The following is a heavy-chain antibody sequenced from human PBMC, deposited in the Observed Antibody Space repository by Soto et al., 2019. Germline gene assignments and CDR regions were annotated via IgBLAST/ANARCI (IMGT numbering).Heavy chain of an antibody. CDR1: GFSFSSYG. V-gene: IGHV3-30*18. D-gene: IGHD3-16*01. Sequence: GGSLRLSCAASGFSFSSYGMHWVRQAPGKGLEWVTVISYDGGTKYYADSVKGRFTISRDNSKNTLYLQMSSLRAEETAVYYCAKGAALIGGIVLTPGYYGLDVWGQGTTVTVSS. J-gene: IGHJ6*02. CDR3: AKGAALIGGIVLTPGYYGLDV. CDR2: ISYDGGTK.